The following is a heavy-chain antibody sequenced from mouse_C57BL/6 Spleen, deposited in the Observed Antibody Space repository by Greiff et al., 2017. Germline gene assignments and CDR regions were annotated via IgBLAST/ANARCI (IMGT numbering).Heavy chain of an antibody. CDR3: ARGYYGSSYGFAY. D-gene: IGHD1-1*01. CDR1: GFTFSDYG. CDR2: ISSGSSTL. J-gene: IGHJ3*01. Sequence: DVMLVASGGGLVKPGGSLKLSCAASGFTFSDYGMHWVRQAPEKGLEWVAYISSGSSTLYYADTVKGRFTISRDNAKNTLFLQMTSLRSEDTAMYYCARGYYGSSYGFAYWGQGTLVTVSA. V-gene: IGHV5-17*01.